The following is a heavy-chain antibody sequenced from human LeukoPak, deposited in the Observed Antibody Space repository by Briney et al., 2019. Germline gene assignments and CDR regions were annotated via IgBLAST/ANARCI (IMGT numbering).Heavy chain of an antibody. CDR3: ARVRYSYGFPEYFQH. CDR2: INAGNGNT. J-gene: IGHJ1*01. V-gene: IGHV1-3*01. D-gene: IGHD5-18*01. Sequence: ASVKVSCKASGYTFTSYAMHWVRQAPGQRLEWMGWINAGNGNTKYSQKFQGRVTMTRDTSTSTVYMELSSLRSEDTAVYYCARVRYSYGFPEYFQHWGQGTLVTVSS. CDR1: GYTFTSYA.